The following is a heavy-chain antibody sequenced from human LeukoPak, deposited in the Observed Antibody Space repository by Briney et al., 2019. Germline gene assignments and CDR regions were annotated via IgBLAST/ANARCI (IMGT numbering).Heavy chain of an antibody. CDR3: AKQGGTATSGFDI. V-gene: IGHV3-30*02. J-gene: IGHJ3*02. CDR2: IRYDGSVK. Sequence: GGSLRLSCAASGFTFSSYGMHWVRQAPGKGLEWVAFIRYDGSVKYYADSVKARFTISRDNSKNTLYLQMNTLRSEDPAVYYCAKQGGTATSGFDIWGQGTMVTVSS. D-gene: IGHD1-1*01. CDR1: GFTFSSYG.